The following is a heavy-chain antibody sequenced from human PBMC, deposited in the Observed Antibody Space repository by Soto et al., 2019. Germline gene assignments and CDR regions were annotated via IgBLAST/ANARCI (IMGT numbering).Heavy chain of an antibody. CDR2: LQTDGSRP. CDR3: ARGGDPDY. V-gene: IGHV3-74*01. CDR1: GFTFNYYW. Sequence: EVQLVESGGGLVQPGGSRRLSCVASGFTFNYYWMHWVRQAPGKGLMWVSRLQTDGSRPDYADSVKGLLTISRDNAKNTLYLQMNNLRAEDTAVYSCARGGDPDYWGQGTLVTVSS. D-gene: IGHD2-21*02. J-gene: IGHJ4*02.